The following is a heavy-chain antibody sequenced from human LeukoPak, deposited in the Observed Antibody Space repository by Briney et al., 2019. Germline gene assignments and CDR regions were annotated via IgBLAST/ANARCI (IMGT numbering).Heavy chain of an antibody. D-gene: IGHD3-22*01. J-gene: IGHJ3*02. CDR2: IYHSGST. CDR1: GGSISSGGYS. CDR3: AREANYYDSSGYRSGVVDI. Sequence: SQTLSLTCAVSGGSISSGGYSWSWIRQPPGKGLEWIGYIYHSGSTYYNPSLKSRVTISVDRSKNQFSLKLSSVTAADTAVYYCAREANYYDSSGYRSGVVDIWGQGTMVTVSS. V-gene: IGHV4-30-2*01.